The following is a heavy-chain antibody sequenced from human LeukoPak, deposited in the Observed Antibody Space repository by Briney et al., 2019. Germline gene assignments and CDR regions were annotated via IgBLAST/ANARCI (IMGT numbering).Heavy chain of an antibody. Sequence: TGGSLRLPCAASGFTFSSYSMNWVRQAPGKGLEWVSSISTGSQYIYYADSVKGRFTISRDNSKNMLYLQMNSLRAEDTAVYYCAREPGTDYRKYYFDYWGQGTLVTVSS. CDR1: GFTFSSYS. J-gene: IGHJ4*02. CDR2: ISTGSQYI. V-gene: IGHV3-21*04. D-gene: IGHD3/OR15-3a*01. CDR3: AREPGTDYRKYYFDY.